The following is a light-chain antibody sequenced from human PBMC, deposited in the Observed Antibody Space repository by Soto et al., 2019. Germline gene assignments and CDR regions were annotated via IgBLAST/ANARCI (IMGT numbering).Light chain of an antibody. CDR2: EVS. CDR3: SSYAGSNNLGV. V-gene: IGLV2-8*01. Sequence: QSALTQPPSASGSPGQSVTISCTGTSSDVGAYNYVSWYQQYPGKAPKLMIYEVSKRPSGVPDRFSGSKSGNTASLTVSGLQAEDEADYYCSSYAGSNNLGVFGTGTKLTVL. J-gene: IGLJ1*01. CDR1: SSDVGAYNY.